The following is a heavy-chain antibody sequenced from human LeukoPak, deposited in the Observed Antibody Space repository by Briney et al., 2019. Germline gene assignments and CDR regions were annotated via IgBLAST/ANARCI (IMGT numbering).Heavy chain of an antibody. CDR3: ARVVLAAAGSNWFDP. J-gene: IGHJ5*02. CDR1: GYTFTSYG. CDR2: ISAYNGNT. D-gene: IGHD6-13*01. Sequence: ASVKVSCKASGYTFTSYGISWVRQAPGQGLEWMGWISAYNGNTNYAQKLQGRVTMTTDTSTSTAYMELRSLRSDDTAVHYYARVVLAAAGSNWFDPWGQGTLVTVSS. V-gene: IGHV1-18*04.